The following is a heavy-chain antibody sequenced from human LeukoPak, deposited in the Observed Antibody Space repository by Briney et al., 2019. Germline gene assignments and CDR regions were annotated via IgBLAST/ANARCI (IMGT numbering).Heavy chain of an antibody. D-gene: IGHD3-16*02. CDR3: ARGRPTKNYDYVWGSYLPPWDRYYFDY. J-gene: IGHJ4*02. Sequence: GGSLTLSCAASGFTFTSYCMNWVRQAPGQGLEWMANIKQDGSEKYYVDSVKGRFTISRDNAKNSVYLQMNSLRAEDTAVYYCARGRPTKNYDYVWGSYLPPWDRYYFDYWGQGTLVTVSS. CDR2: IKQDGSEK. V-gene: IGHV3-7*01. CDR1: GFTFTSYC.